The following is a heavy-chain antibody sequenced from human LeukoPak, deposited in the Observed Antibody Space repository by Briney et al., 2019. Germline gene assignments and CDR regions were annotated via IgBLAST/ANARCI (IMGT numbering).Heavy chain of an antibody. J-gene: IGHJ4*02. CDR2: ITYDGSNK. V-gene: IGHV3-30-3*01. Sequence: GGSLRLSCAASGFTFSSNAMHWVRQAPGKGLEWVAVITYDGSNKYYADSVKGRFTISRDNSRNTLYLQMNSLRAEDTAVYYCARDLYCSGGSCYSLDYWGQGTLVTVSS. D-gene: IGHD2-15*01. CDR1: GFTFSSNA. CDR3: ARDLYCSGGSCYSLDY.